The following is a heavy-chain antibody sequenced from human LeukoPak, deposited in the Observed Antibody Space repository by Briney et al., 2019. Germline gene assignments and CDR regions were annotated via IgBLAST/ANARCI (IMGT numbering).Heavy chain of an antibody. J-gene: IGHJ6*03. D-gene: IGHD6-13*01. CDR2: ISSSSAKI. Sequence: GGSLRLSCAASGFTFSSYSMNWVRQAPGKGLEWVSYISSSSAKIDYAESVKGRFTISRDNSKNSLYLQMDSLRAEDTAVYYCARDPSYASSWYHYMDVWGKGTTVTVSS. V-gene: IGHV3-48*04. CDR3: ARDPSYASSWYHYMDV. CDR1: GFTFSSYS.